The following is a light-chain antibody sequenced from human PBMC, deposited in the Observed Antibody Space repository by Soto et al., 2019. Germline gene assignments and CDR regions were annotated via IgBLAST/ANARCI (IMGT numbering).Light chain of an antibody. V-gene: IGKV1-5*01. CDR1: QSISSW. CDR3: QQYKTYSST. CDR2: DAS. Sequence: DIQMTQSPSTLSASVGDRVTITCRASQSISSWLAWYQQKPGKAPKVLIYDASNLESGVPLRVSGRGSGTEFPLTISSLQPDDTASDYSQQYKTYSSTFGQGNKVEIK. J-gene: IGKJ1*01.